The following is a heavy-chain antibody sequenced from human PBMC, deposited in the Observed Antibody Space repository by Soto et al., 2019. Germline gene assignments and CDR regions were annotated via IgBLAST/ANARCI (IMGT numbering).Heavy chain of an antibody. CDR3: ASRDPGTSVDY. V-gene: IGHV4-4*02. CDR1: AGSFTSNNW. Sequence: LSLTCAVSAGSFTSNNWWTWVRQPPGQGLEWIGEIYRTGSTNYNPSLKSRVTISLDKSENQFSLKVTSLNAADTAVYYCASRDPGTSVDYWGQGTLVTVAS. J-gene: IGHJ4*02. CDR2: IYRTGST. D-gene: IGHD1-7*01.